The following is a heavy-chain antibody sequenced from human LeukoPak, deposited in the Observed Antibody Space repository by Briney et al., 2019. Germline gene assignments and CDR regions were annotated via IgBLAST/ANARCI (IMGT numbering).Heavy chain of an antibody. J-gene: IGHJ4*02. V-gene: IGHV3-21*01. Sequence: GGSLRLSCAAAGFTFSSSSMNWVRQTPGKGLEWVSSISGESKYIYYADSVTGRFTISRDNAKNSLYLQMSTLRAEGTAVYYCARGAVFQGNYDYWGQGTQVTVSS. CDR3: ARGAVFQGNYDY. CDR2: ISGESKYI. D-gene: IGHD3-10*01. CDR1: GFTFSSSS.